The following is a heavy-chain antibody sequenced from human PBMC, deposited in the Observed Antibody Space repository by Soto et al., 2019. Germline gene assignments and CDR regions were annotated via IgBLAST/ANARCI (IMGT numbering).Heavy chain of an antibody. CDR3: ARDLAVAGYYYYYGMDV. D-gene: IGHD6-19*01. Sequence: QVQLVQSGAEVKKPGASVKVSCKASGYTFTSYYMHWVRQAPGQGLEWMGIINPSGGSTRYAQKFQGRVTMTRDTSTSTVYMELSSLRSEDTAVYYCARDLAVAGYYYYYGMDVWGQGTTVTVSS. J-gene: IGHJ6*02. CDR2: INPSGGST. V-gene: IGHV1-46*01. CDR1: GYTFTSYY.